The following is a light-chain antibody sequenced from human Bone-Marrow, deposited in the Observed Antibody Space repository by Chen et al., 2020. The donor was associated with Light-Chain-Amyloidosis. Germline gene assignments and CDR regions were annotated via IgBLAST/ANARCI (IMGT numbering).Light chain of an antibody. J-gene: IGLJ2*01. V-gene: IGLV3-25*03. CDR3: QSADSSGTYEVI. CDR2: RDT. Sequence: SYELTQPPSVSVSPGQTARITCSGDDLPTKYAYWYQQKPGQAPVLVIHRDTERPSGISERFPWPSSGTTATLTISGVQAEDEADYHCQSADSSGTYEVIFGGGTKLTVL. CDR1: DLPTKY.